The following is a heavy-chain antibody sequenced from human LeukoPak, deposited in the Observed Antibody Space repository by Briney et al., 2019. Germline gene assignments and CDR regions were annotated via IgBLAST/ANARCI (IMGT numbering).Heavy chain of an antibody. D-gene: IGHD4-17*01. V-gene: IGHV4-34*01. J-gene: IGHJ5*02. CDR2: INISGGT. CDR1: GGSYSDYS. CDR3: AGRLRGEVPNWFDP. Sequence: SETLSLTCAVYGGSYSDYSGTWIRQPPGKGLEWIGEINISGGTNYNPYLMSRVTISVDTSKNQFSLKLSSVTAADTAVYYCAGRLRGEVPNWFDPWGQGTLVTVSS.